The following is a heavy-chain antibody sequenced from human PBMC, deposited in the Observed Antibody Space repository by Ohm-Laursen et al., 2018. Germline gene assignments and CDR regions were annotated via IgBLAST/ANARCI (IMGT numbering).Heavy chain of an antibody. D-gene: IGHD3-3*01. CDR2: MDPSSGNT. CDR1: GYSFNNYV. J-gene: IGHJ5*02. Sequence: GSSVKVSCKASGYSFNNYVINWVRQASGQGLEWMGWMDPSSGNTGYAQQFQGRVTMTRNTSISTAYMELSSLRSEDTALYYCARGGGAIQFLEYLNHWGQGTLVTVSS. V-gene: IGHV1-8*01. CDR3: ARGGGAIQFLEYLNH.